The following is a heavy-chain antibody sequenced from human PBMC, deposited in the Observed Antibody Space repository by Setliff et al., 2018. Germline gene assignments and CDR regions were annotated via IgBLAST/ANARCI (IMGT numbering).Heavy chain of an antibody. Sequence: ASVKVSCKTSGYVLITYAITWVRQAPGQGLEWMGWISGYYNKTNYAQKFQDRVTMTTDTSTGTAYMELRSLRPDDTAVYYCARTDGTNLGYFDNWDQGTLVTVSS. CDR1: GYVLITYA. V-gene: IGHV1-18*01. CDR3: ARTDGTNLGYFDN. D-gene: IGHD2-8*01. J-gene: IGHJ4*02. CDR2: ISGYYNKT.